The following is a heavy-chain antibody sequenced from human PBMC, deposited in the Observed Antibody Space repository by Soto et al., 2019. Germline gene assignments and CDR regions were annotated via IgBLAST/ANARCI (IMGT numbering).Heavy chain of an antibody. CDR1: GFSFSSYG. J-gene: IGHJ2*01. CDR2: ISYDGSNK. CDR3: AKEGQLWPSWYFDL. V-gene: IGHV3-30*18. D-gene: IGHD5-18*01. Sequence: QVQLVESGGGVVQPGRSLRLSCAASGFSFSSYGIHWVRQAPGKGLEWVAVISYDGSNKYYADSVKGRFTISRDNSKNTRYLQMNSLRAEDTAVYYCAKEGQLWPSWYFDLWGRGTLVTVSS.